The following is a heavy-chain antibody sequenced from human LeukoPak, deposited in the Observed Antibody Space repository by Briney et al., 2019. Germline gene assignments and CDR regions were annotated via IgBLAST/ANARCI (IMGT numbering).Heavy chain of an antibody. D-gene: IGHD3-22*01. CDR2: INHSGST. V-gene: IGHV4-34*01. CDR3: ARGGYFDSSGYPNPLDY. J-gene: IGHJ4*02. Sequence: SETLSLTCAVYGGSFSGYYWSWIRQSPGKGPEWIGEINHSGSTNYNPSLKRRVFMSVDTAENQFSLKLNSVSAADTAVYYCARGGYFDSSGYPNPLDYWGQGTLVTVSS. CDR1: GGSFSGYY.